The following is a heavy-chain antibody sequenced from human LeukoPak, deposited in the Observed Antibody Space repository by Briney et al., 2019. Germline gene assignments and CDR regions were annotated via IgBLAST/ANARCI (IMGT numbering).Heavy chain of an antibody. CDR2: INHSGST. Sequence: KPSETLSLTCAVYGGSFSGYYWSWIRQPPGKGLEWIGEINHSGSTNYNPSLKSRVTISVETSKNQFSLKLSSVTAADTAVYYCASSGGESDYWGQGTLVTVSS. D-gene: IGHD3-10*01. J-gene: IGHJ4*02. V-gene: IGHV4-34*01. CDR1: GGSFSGYY. CDR3: ASSGGESDY.